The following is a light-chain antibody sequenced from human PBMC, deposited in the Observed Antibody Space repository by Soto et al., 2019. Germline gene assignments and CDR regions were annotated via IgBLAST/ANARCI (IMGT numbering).Light chain of an antibody. CDR2: GAS. CDR3: QQYGDSPWT. J-gene: IGKJ1*01. CDR1: QSVSSSY. Sequence: EIVLTQSPGTLSLSPGERATLSCRASQSVSSSYLAWYQQKPGQAPRLLIYGASSRATGIPDRFSGSGSGTDFTLTISRLEPEDFAVSYCQQYGDSPWTFGQGTKVDIK. V-gene: IGKV3-20*01.